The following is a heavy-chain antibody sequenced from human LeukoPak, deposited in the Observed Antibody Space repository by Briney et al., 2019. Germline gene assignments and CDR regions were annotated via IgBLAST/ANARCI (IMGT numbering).Heavy chain of an antibody. Sequence: GGSLRLSCAAAGFTFSSYAMSWLRQAPGKGLEWVSGISGSSGTINYADPVKGRFTISRDNSRNTLYLQMNSLRVEDTALYYCAKRLGDPRAFDSWGQGTLVTVSS. CDR2: ISGSSGTI. CDR3: AKRLGDPRAFDS. D-gene: IGHD2-21*02. J-gene: IGHJ4*02. CDR1: GFTFSSYA. V-gene: IGHV3-23*01.